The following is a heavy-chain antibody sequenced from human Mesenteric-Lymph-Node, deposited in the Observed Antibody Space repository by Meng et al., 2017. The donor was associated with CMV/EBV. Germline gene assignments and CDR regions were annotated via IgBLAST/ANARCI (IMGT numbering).Heavy chain of an antibody. J-gene: IGHJ5*02. V-gene: IGHV4-34*01. CDR3: ARVGYDSSGYFLDP. CDR1: GGSFSGYY. D-gene: IGHD3-22*01. Sequence: SETLSLTCAVYGGSFSGYYWSWIRQPQGKGLEWIGEINHSGSTNYNPSLKSRVTISVDTSKNQFSLKLSSVTAADTAVYYCARVGYDSSGYFLDPWGQGTLVTVSS. CDR2: INHSGST.